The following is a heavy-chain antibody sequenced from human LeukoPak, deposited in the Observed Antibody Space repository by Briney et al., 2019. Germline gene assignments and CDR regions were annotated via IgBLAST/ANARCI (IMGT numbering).Heavy chain of an antibody. Sequence: SGPTLVKPTQTLTLTCTFSGFSLSTSGVGLAWIRQPPGKALEWLALIYWDDDMRYSPSLKTRLTITKDTSKNQVVLIMTDMDPVDTATYFCAHRARGYRFDSWGQGTLVTVSS. J-gene: IGHJ4*02. CDR3: AHRARGYRFDS. D-gene: IGHD5-12*01. CDR1: GFSLSTSGVG. V-gene: IGHV2-5*02. CDR2: IYWDDDM.